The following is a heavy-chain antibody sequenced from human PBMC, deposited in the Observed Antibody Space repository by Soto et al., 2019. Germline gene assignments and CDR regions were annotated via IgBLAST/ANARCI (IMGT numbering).Heavy chain of an antibody. CDR1: GGSISSYY. V-gene: IGHV4-4*07. CDR3: ARTLWFGERNAFDI. CDR2: IYTSGST. Sequence: QVQLQESGPGLVKPSETLSLTCTVSGGSISSYYWSWIRQPAGKGLEWIGRIYTSGSTNYNPSLKSRVTMSVDTSKNQFSLKLSSVTAADTAVYYCARTLWFGERNAFDIWGQGTTVTVSS. D-gene: IGHD3-10*01. J-gene: IGHJ3*02.